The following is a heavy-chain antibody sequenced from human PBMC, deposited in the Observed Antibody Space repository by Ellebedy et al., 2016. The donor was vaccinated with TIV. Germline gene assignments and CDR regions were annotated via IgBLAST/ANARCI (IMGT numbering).Heavy chain of an antibody. CDR2: ISYSGST. CDR3: ARAPGGSGPGS. J-gene: IGHJ5*02. CDR1: GGSISTHF. D-gene: IGHD6-19*01. Sequence: MPSETLSLTCTVSGGSISTHFWSWILQPPGKGLEYIGYISYSGSTNYNPSLKSRVTISMDTSSNQFSLKLSSVTAADTAMYYCARAPGGSGPGSWGQGTLVTVSS. V-gene: IGHV4-59*11.